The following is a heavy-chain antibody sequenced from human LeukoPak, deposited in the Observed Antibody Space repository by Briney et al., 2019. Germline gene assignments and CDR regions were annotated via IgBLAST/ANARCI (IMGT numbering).Heavy chain of an antibody. V-gene: IGHV3-53*01. CDR2: IYSGGST. Sequence: GGSLRLSCAASGFTVSSNYMSWVRQAPGKGLEWVSVIYSGGSTYYADSVKGRFTISRDNSKNTLYLQMNSLRAEDTAVYSCARVGGGYDFGYWGQGTLVTVSS. J-gene: IGHJ4*02. CDR1: GFTVSSNY. D-gene: IGHD5-12*01. CDR3: ARVGGGYDFGY.